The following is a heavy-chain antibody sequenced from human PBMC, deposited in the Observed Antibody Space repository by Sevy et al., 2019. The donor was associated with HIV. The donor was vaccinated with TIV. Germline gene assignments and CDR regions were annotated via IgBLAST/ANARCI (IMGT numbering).Heavy chain of an antibody. J-gene: IGHJ4*02. CDR2: IRGSGYST. D-gene: IGHD3-22*01. CDR1: GFTFSSYA. CDR3: AKEGGGYNYDSSGLFDY. V-gene: IGHV3-23*01. Sequence: GGSLRLSCAASGFTFSSYAMTWGRQAPGKGLEWVSGIRGSGYSTYYADSVKGRFTISRDNSKNTLYLQMNSLRAEDTAVYYCAKEGGGYNYDSSGLFDYWGQGTLVTVSS.